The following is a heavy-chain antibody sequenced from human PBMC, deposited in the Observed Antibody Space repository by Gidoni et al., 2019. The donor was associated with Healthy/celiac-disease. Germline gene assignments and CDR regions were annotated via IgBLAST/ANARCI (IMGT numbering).Heavy chain of an antibody. CDR2: ISWNSGSI. CDR3: AKGTGGYGMDV. Sequence: EVQLVESGGGLVQPGRSLRLSCAASGFTFDDYAMHWVRQAPGKGLEWVSGISWNSGSIGYADSVKGRFTISRDNAKNSLYLQMNSLRAEDTALYYCAKGTGGYGMDVWGQGTTVTVSS. CDR1: GFTFDDYA. V-gene: IGHV3-9*01. D-gene: IGHD3-10*01. J-gene: IGHJ6*02.